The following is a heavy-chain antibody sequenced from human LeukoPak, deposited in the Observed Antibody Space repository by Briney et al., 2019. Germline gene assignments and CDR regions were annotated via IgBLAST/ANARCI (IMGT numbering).Heavy chain of an antibody. CDR3: ARDSRRVAAAGTFDWFDP. V-gene: IGHV4-39*07. CDR2: IYYSGST. Sequence: SETLSLTCTVSGGSISSSSYYWGWIRQPPGKGLEWIGSIYYSGSTYYNPSLKSRVTISVDTSKNQFSLKLSSVTAADTAVYYCARDSRRVAAAGTFDWFDPWGQGTLVTVSS. D-gene: IGHD6-13*01. CDR1: GGSISSSSYY. J-gene: IGHJ5*02.